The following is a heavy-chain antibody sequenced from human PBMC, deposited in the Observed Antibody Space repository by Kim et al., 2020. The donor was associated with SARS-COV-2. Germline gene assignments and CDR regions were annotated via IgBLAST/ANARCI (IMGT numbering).Heavy chain of an antibody. D-gene: IGHD3-22*01. CDR2: ISAYNGNT. CDR1: GYTFTSYG. CDR3: SMGPYYYDISGYFYFYYGM. Sequence: ASVKVSCKASGYTFTSYGIRCVRQAPGQGLEWMGWISAYNGNTNYAQKLQGRVTMTTDTSTSTAYMELSSLRSDDTAVYYCSMGPYYYDISGYFYFYYGM. V-gene: IGHV1-18*01. J-gene: IGHJ6*01.